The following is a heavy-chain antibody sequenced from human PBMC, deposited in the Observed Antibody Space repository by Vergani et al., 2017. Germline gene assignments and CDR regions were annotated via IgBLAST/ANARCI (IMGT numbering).Heavy chain of an antibody. V-gene: IGHV5-51*01. CDR1: GYIFSNFW. J-gene: IGHJ3*01. Sequence: EKQLVQSGSETKKPGESLKISCQAFGYIFSNFWIGWVRQRPGRGLEWMGIIYPGDSEVKSNPTFRGQVIFSVDTSVNTAYLQWRSLQASDTATYFCASGGHGSENGGALQLWGQGTNITVFS. CDR3: ASGGHGSENGGALQL. D-gene: IGHD3-10*01. CDR2: IYPGDSEV.